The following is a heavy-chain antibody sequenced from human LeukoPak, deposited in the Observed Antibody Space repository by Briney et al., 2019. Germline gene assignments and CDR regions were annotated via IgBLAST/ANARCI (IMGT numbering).Heavy chain of an antibody. Sequence: GRSLRLSCAASGFTFDDYTTHWVRQAPGKGLEWVSGITWNSGSIGYADSVRGRFTISRDNAKNSLYLEMNSLRAEDTALYYCAKEDHFASWGQGTLVTVSS. V-gene: IGHV3-9*01. J-gene: IGHJ4*02. CDR3: AKEDHFAS. CDR2: ITWNSGSI. CDR1: GFTFDDYT.